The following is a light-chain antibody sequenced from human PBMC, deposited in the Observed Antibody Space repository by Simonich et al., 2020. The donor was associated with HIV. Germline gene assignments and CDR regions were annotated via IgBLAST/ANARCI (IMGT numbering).Light chain of an antibody. CDR3: QQYYSNPLA. CDR2: WAA. V-gene: IGKV4-1*01. CDR1: QSVLFSSNTKNY. J-gene: IGKJ1*01. Sequence: DIVMTQSPDSLAVSLGERATINCKSSQSVLFSSNTKNYLAWYQQKPGQPPKLLIYWAATRESGVPDRVSGSGSGTDFTLTISSLQAEDVAVYYCQQYYSNPLAFGQGTKVEIK.